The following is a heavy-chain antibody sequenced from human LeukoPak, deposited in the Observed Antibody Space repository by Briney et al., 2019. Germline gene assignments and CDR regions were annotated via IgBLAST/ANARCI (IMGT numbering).Heavy chain of an antibody. CDR1: GYTFTGYY. CDR2: INPNSGGT. V-gene: IGHV1-2*02. J-gene: IGHJ3*02. CDR3: ARDQSAFDI. Sequence: GASVKVSCKASGYTFTGYYMHWVRQAPGQGLECMGWINPNSGGTNYAQKFQGGVTMTRDTSISTAYMELSRLRSDDTAVYYCARDQSAFDIWGQGTMVTVSS.